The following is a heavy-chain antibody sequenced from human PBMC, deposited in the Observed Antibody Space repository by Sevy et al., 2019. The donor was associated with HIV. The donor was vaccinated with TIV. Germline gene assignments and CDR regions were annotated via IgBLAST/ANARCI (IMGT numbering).Heavy chain of an antibody. CDR1: GFTFSDYY. CDR2: ISSGSTYI. D-gene: IGHD6-13*01. V-gene: IGHV3-11*06. J-gene: IGHJ4*02. Sequence: GGSLRLSCAASGFTFSDYYMTWIRPAPGKGLEWVSYISSGSTYINYADSVKGRFTISRDNAKNSLYLQMNSLRAEDTAVYYCAKDSRVYSSSHFDYWGQGTLVTVSS. CDR3: AKDSRVYSSSHFDY.